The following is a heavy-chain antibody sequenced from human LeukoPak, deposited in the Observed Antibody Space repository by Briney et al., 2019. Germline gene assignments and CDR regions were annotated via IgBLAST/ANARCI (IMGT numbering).Heavy chain of an antibody. V-gene: IGHV3-33*08. D-gene: IGHD5-18*01. CDR1: GFTFSSYG. CDR3: ARDRVDTAMGSFQYYFDY. J-gene: IGHJ4*02. CDR2: IWYDGSNK. Sequence: GGSLRLSCAASGFTFSSYGMHWVRQAPGKGLEWVAVIWYDGSNKYYADSVKGRFTISRDNSKNTLYLQMNSLRAEDTAVYYCARDRVDTAMGSFQYYFDYWGQGTLVTVSS.